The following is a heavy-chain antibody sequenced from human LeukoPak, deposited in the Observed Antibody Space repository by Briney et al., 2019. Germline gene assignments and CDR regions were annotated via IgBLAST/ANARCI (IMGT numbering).Heavy chain of an antibody. CDR2: IYHSGST. CDR1: GYSISSGYY. V-gene: IGHV4-38-2*02. J-gene: IGHJ5*02. Sequence: PSETLSLTRTVSGYSISSGYYWGWIRQPPGKGLEWIGSIYHSGSTYYNPSLKSRVTISVDTSKNQFSLKLSSVTAADTAVYYCARGVVPAAINNWFDPWGQGTLVTVSS. CDR3: ARGVVPAAINNWFDP. D-gene: IGHD2-2*01.